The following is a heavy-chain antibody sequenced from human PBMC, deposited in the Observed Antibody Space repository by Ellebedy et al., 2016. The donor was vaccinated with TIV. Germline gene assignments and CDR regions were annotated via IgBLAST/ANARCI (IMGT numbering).Heavy chain of an antibody. CDR2: IHSSGGA. CDR1: GDSINTYY. CDR3: ARGDKMVRAPIPDL. Sequence: SETLSLXCTVSGDSINTYYWNWMRQAPGKGLEWIAYIHSSGGANYNPSLKSRATISVDTSKNQFSLRLTSVTVADTAVYYCARGDKMVRAPIPDLWGRGTLVTVSS. J-gene: IGHJ2*01. D-gene: IGHD3-10*01. V-gene: IGHV4-59*13.